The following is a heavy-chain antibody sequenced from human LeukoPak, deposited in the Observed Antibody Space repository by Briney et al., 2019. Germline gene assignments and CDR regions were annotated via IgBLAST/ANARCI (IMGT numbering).Heavy chain of an antibody. CDR2: ISSSSSYI. J-gene: IGHJ3*02. Sequence: GGSLRLSCAASGFTFSSYSMNWVRQAPGKGLEWVSSISSSSSYIYYADSVKGRFTISRDNDKNSLYLQMNSLRVEDTAVYYCARVFRPSLTVFIIRGAFHIWGQGTMVTVSS. CDR3: ARVFRPSLTVFIIRGAFHI. CDR1: GFTFSSYS. D-gene: IGHD3-3*01. V-gene: IGHV3-21*01.